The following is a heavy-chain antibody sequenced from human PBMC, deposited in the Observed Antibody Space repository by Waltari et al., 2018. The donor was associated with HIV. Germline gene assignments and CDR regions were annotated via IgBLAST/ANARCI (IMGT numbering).Heavy chain of an antibody. CDR2: MNPNSGNT. CDR3: ARVYYDSSGYYGAAGY. Sequence: QVQLVQSGAEVKKPGASVKVSCKASGYTFTSYDINWVRQATGQGLEWMGWMNPNSGNTGYAQKFQGRVTMTRNTSISTAVMEVSSLRSEDTAVYYCARVYYDSSGYYGAAGYWGQGTLVTVSS. CDR1: GYTFTSYD. J-gene: IGHJ4*02. D-gene: IGHD3-22*01. V-gene: IGHV1-8*01.